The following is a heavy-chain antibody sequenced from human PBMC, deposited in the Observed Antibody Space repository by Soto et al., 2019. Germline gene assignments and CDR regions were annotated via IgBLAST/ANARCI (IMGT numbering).Heavy chain of an antibody. D-gene: IGHD6-13*01. Sequence: GGSLRLSCTASGFTFNRHAMTWVRQAPGKGLEWVSGLSDSGGSIYYADSVKGRFTVSRDNSMNTLYLQMNTLRAEDTAIYYCAKGVTEAGKDYFDYWGQGTMVTVSS. CDR2: LSDSGGSI. V-gene: IGHV3-23*01. CDR1: GFTFNRHA. J-gene: IGHJ4*02. CDR3: AKGVTEAGKDYFDY.